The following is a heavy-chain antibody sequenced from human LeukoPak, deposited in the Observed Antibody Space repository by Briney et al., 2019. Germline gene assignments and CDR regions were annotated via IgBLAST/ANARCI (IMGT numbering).Heavy chain of an antibody. J-gene: IGHJ6*02. CDR3: ARDLEGRGTNYYYGMDV. CDR1: GYTFTSYD. D-gene: IGHD3-10*01. CDR2: MNPNSGNT. V-gene: IGHV1-8*01. Sequence: ASVTVSCKASGYTFTSYDINGVRQATGQGLEGMGWMNPNSGNTGYAQKLQGRGTMTRNTSISTAYMELSSLRSEDTAVYYCARDLEGRGTNYYYGMDVWGQGTTVTVSS.